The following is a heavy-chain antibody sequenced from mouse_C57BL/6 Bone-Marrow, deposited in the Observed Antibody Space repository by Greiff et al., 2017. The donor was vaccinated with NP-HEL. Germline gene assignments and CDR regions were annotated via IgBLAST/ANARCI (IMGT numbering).Heavy chain of an antibody. CDR3: ARYYYGSSSFDC. V-gene: IGHV1-72*01. CDR1: GYTFTSYL. CDR2: IDPNSGGI. J-gene: IGHJ2*01. Sequence: QVQLQQSGAELVKPGASVKLSCKASGYTFTSYLMHWVKQRPGRGLEWIGWIDPNSGGIKYNEKFKGKATLTVDKPSSTAYMQLNSVTSEDAAVYYCARYYYGSSSFDCWGRGTALTVSA. D-gene: IGHD1-1*01.